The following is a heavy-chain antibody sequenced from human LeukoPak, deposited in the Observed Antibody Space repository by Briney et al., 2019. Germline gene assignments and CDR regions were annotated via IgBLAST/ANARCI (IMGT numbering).Heavy chain of an antibody. Sequence: PSETLSLTCTVSGGSISSYYWSWIRQPPGKGLEWIGYIYYGGSTNYNPSLKSRVTISVDTSKNQFSLRLSSVTAADTAVYYCAAGWSTGGDYWGQGTLVTVSS. J-gene: IGHJ4*02. V-gene: IGHV4-59*01. CDR1: GGSISSYY. D-gene: IGHD3-3*01. CDR3: AAGWSTGGDY. CDR2: IYYGGST.